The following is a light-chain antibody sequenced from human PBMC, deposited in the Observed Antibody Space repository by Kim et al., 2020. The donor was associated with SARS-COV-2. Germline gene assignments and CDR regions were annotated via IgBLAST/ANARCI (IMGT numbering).Light chain of an antibody. CDR1: QSVSSY. CDR3: QQRSNWPLT. CDR2: DAF. V-gene: IGKV3-11*01. J-gene: IGKJ4*01. Sequence: LSPGERAPLSCRASQSVSSYLAWYQQKPGQAPRLLIYDAFNRATGIPARFSGSGSGTDFTLTISSLEPEDFAVYYCQQRSNWPLTFGGGTKVDIK.